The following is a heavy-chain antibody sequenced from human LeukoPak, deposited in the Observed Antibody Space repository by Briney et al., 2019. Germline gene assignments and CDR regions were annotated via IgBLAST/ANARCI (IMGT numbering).Heavy chain of an antibody. Sequence: GGSLRLSCAASGFTFSSYWIHWVRRAPGKGLEWVANIKEDGSQKYFVDSVKGRFTISRDNAKNSLYLQMNSLRAEDTSVYYGARESRRITMVRGLDMDVWGKGTTVTVSS. D-gene: IGHD3-10*01. CDR2: IKEDGSQK. J-gene: IGHJ6*04. V-gene: IGHV3-7*03. CDR1: GFTFSSYW. CDR3: ARESRRITMVRGLDMDV.